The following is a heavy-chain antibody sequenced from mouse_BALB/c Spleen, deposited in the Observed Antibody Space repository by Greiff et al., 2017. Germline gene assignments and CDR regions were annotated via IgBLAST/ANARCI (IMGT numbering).Heavy chain of an antibody. D-gene: IGHD1-1*01. CDR3: ARITTVVDWYFDV. V-gene: IGHV5-6-3*01. CDR1: GFTFSSYG. Sequence: EVKLVESGGGLVQPGGSLKLSCAASGFTFSSYGMSWVRQTPDKRLELVATINSNGGSTYYPDSVKGRFTISRDNAKNTLYLQMSSLKSEDTAMYYCARITTVVDWYFDVWGAGATVIVSA. J-gene: IGHJ1*01. CDR2: INSNGGST.